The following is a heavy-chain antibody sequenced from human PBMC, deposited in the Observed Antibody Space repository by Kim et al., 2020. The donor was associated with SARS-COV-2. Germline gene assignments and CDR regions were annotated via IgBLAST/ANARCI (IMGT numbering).Heavy chain of an antibody. CDR1: GFTVSSNY. Sequence: GGSLRLSCAASGFTVSSNYMSWVRQAPGKGLEWVSVIYSGGSTYYADSVKGRFTISRDNSKNTLYLQMNSLRAEDTAVYYCARDPIAAAGTGVYWGQGTLVTVSS. D-gene: IGHD6-13*01. J-gene: IGHJ4*02. CDR3: ARDPIAAAGTGVY. CDR2: IYSGGST. V-gene: IGHV3-66*01.